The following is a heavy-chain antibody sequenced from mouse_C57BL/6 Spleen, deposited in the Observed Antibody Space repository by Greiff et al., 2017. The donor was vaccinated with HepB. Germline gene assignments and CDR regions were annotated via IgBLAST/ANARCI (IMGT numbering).Heavy chain of an antibody. CDR3: ARSVEGYYAWFAY. V-gene: IGHV1-53*01. CDR1: GYTFTSYW. J-gene: IGHJ3*01. CDR2: INPSNGGT. Sequence: QVQLQQPGTELVKPGASVKLSCKASGYTFTSYWMHWVKQRPGQGLEWIGNINPSNGGTNYNEKFKSKATLTVDKSSSTAYLQLSSLTSEDSAVYYCARSVEGYYAWFAYWGQGTLVTVSA. D-gene: IGHD2-3*01.